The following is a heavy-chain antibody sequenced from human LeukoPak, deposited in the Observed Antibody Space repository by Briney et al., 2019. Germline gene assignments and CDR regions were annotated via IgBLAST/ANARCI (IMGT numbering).Heavy chain of an antibody. J-gene: IGHJ4*02. V-gene: IGHV4-34*01. Sequence: SETLSLTCTVYGGSFTAYYWSWIRQPPGKGLEWIGEINESGSTNYNPSLKSRVTISVDTSKNQFSLKLSSVTAADTAVYYCARSRGGGSYPTDYWGQGTLVTVSS. D-gene: IGHD1-26*01. CDR1: GGSFTAYY. CDR3: ARSRGGGSYPTDY. CDR2: INESGST.